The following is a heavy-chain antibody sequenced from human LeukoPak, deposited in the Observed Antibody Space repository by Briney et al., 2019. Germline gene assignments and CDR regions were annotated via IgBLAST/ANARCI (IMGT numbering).Heavy chain of an antibody. Sequence: ASVKVSCKASGYTFTSYGISWVRQAPGQGLEWMGWINPNSGGTNYAQKFQGRVTMTRDTSISTAYMELSRLRSDDTAVYYCARVSMITFGHAFDIWGQGTMVTVSS. D-gene: IGHD3-16*01. CDR3: ARVSMITFGHAFDI. J-gene: IGHJ3*02. CDR2: INPNSGGT. V-gene: IGHV1-2*02. CDR1: GYTFTSYG.